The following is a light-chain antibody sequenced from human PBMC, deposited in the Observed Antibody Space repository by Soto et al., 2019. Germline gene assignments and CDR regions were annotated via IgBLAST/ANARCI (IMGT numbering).Light chain of an antibody. J-gene: IGKJ4*01. CDR1: QNIRNY. V-gene: IGKV1-39*01. CDR3: QQTYNTPLT. Sequence: DIQITQYPSSLSTSVADRVTITCRASQNIRNYLSWYQQKPGKAPKLLIDFASSLQSGVPSRFSGSGSGTDFSLTISSLQSADFATYYCQQTYNTPLTFGGGTKVDIK. CDR2: FAS.